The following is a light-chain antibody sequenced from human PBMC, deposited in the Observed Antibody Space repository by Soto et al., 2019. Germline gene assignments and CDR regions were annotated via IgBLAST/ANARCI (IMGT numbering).Light chain of an antibody. CDR2: DAS. Sequence: ELVLTQSPATLSLSPGGSATLSCRARQSVSRYLAWYQQKPGQPLRLLIYDASKRAAGIPARFSGSGSGTDFTLTISSLEPEDFAVYYCHQRSNWPLTFGGGTKLEIK. V-gene: IGKV3-11*01. J-gene: IGKJ4*01. CDR1: QSVSRY. CDR3: HQRSNWPLT.